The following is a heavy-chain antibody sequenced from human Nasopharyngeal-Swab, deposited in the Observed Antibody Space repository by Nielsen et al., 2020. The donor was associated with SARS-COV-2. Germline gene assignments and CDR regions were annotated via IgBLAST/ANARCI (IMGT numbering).Heavy chain of an antibody. D-gene: IGHD3-3*01. V-gene: IGHV4-31*03. CDR1: GGSISSGGYY. CDR2: IYYSGST. Sequence: SETLSLTCTVSGGSISSGGYYWSWIRQHPGKGLEWIGYIYYSGSTYYNLSLKSRVTISVDTSKNQFSLKLSSVAAADTAVYYCAREIYDFWSGYKMGNAFDIWGQGTMVTVSS. J-gene: IGHJ3*02. CDR3: AREIYDFWSGYKMGNAFDI.